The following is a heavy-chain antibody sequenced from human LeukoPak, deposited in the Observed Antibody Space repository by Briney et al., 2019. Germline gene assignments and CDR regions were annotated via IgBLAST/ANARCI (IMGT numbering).Heavy chain of an antibody. V-gene: IGHV3-33*01. J-gene: IGHJ4*02. CDR2: ICYDGSNK. CDR1: GFTFSSYG. Sequence: GGSLRLSCAASGFTFSSYGMHWVRQAPGKGLEWVAVICYDGSNKYYADSVKGRFTISRDNSKNTLYLQMNSLRAEDTAVYYCARELNGYYYGSGSYYVGGYWGQGTLVTVSS. CDR3: ARELNGYYYGSGSYYVGGY. D-gene: IGHD3-10*01.